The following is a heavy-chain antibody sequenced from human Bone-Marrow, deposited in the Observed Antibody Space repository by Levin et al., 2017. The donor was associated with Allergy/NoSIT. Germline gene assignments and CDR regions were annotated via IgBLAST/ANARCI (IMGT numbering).Heavy chain of an antibody. J-gene: IGHJ6*02. D-gene: IGHD3-16*01. CDR1: GVTFNQYS. V-gene: IGHV1-69*13. CDR2: IIPVFGAT. CDR3: ARDGGSVQISMGNYHYSGFDV. Sequence: GASVKVSCKASGVTFNQYSFNWVRQAPGRGLEWMGGIIPVFGATEYAQSFQGRVTISADESTSTVYMELRSLRPEDTAVYFCARDGGSVQISMGNYHYSGFDVWGQGTPVTVSS.